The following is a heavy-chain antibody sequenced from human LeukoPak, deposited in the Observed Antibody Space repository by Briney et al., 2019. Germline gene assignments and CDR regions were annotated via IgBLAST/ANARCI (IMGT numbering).Heavy chain of an antibody. V-gene: IGHV4-34*01. CDR2: INHSGST. CDR3: ARVSSSWYQDWYFDL. J-gene: IGHJ2*01. CDR1: GFTFSNYW. D-gene: IGHD6-13*01. Sequence: NSGGSLRLSCVVSGFTFSNYWMSWVRQAPGKGLEWIGEINHSGSTNYNPSLKSRVTISVDTSKNQFSLKLSSVTAADTAVYYCARVSSSWYQDWYFDLWGRGTLVTVSS.